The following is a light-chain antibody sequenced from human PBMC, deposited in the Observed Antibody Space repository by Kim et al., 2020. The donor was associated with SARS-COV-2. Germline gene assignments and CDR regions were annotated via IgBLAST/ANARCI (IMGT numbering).Light chain of an antibody. Sequence: GERANLSRRARQSDSSSYLEWYQQKPGQAPRLLIYGASSRETGIPDRFSGSGSGTDFTLTISRLEPEDFAVYYCQQYGSSSLTFGGGTKVDIK. J-gene: IGKJ4*01. CDR2: GAS. CDR3: QQYGSSSLT. CDR1: QSDSSSY. V-gene: IGKV3-20*01.